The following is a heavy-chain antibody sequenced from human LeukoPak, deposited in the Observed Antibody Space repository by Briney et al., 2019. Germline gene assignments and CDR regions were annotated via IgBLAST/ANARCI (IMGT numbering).Heavy chain of an antibody. D-gene: IGHD2-15*01. J-gene: IGHJ4*02. Sequence: GGSLRLSCTVSGFTVSSNSMSWVRQAPGKGLEWVSFIYSDNTHYSDSVKGRFTISRDNSKNTLYLQMNSLRAEDTAVYYCARDGGRYCSGGSCPLDWGQGTLVTVSS. CDR3: ARDGGRYCSGGSCPLD. CDR1: GFTVSSNS. CDR2: IYSDNT. V-gene: IGHV3-66*03.